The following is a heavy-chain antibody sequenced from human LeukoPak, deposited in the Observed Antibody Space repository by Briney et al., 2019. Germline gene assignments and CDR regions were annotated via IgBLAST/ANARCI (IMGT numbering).Heavy chain of an antibody. J-gene: IGHJ1*01. Sequence: GGSLRLSCEASGFTFSNSWMTWVRQTPGKGLEWVANIKTDGSEKYYVDSVRGRFTISRDNAKNSLYLRMNSLRAEDTAVYYCATYSSRNAREFQSWGQGTLVTVSS. V-gene: IGHV3-7*01. CDR3: ATYSSRNAREFQS. D-gene: IGHD2-2*01. CDR2: IKTDGSEK. CDR1: GFTFSNSW.